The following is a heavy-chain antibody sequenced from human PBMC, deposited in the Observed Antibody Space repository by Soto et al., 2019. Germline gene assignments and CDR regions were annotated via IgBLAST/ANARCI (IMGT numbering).Heavy chain of an antibody. V-gene: IGHV3-72*01. CDR1: GFTLSDHH. J-gene: IGHJ4*02. CDR2: TRRGSDGYRT. CDR3: VGESFWCFDD. Sequence: ESGGGLVQPGGSLRLSCAVSGFTLSDHHMNWVRQAPGKGLEWLGRTRRGSDGYRTEYAASVKGRFTLSRDDSKNSVFLQMNSLRAEDTAVYYCVGESFWCFDDWGQGTLVTVSS. D-gene: IGHD3-16*01.